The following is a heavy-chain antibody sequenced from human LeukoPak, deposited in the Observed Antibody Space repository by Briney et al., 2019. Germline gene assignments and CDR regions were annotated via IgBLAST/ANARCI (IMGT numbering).Heavy chain of an antibody. CDR3: ARLTDLGPPDAFDI. Sequence: PSETLSLTCTVSGGSISSSSYYWGWIRQPPGKGLEWIGSIYYSGSTYYNPSLKSRVTISVDTSKNQFSLNLSSVTAADTAVYYCARLTDLGPPDAFDIWGRGTLVTVSS. CDR1: GGSISSSSYY. J-gene: IGHJ3*02. CDR2: IYYSGST. V-gene: IGHV4-39*07. D-gene: IGHD4/OR15-4a*01.